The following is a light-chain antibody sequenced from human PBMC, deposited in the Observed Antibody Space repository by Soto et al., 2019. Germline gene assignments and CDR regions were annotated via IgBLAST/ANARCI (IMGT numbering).Light chain of an antibody. V-gene: IGKV3-11*01. Sequence: EIVLTQSPATLSLSPGERATLSCRASQSVSSYLACYQQKPGQAPRLLIYDASNRATGIPARFSGSGSGTDLTLTISSLEPEDCAVYYCQQRSNWQLTFGGGTTVEIK. CDR1: QSVSSY. CDR2: DAS. J-gene: IGKJ4*01. CDR3: QQRSNWQLT.